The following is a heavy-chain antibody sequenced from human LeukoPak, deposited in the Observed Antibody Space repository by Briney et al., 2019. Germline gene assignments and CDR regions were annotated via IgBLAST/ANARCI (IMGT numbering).Heavy chain of an antibody. D-gene: IGHD3-22*01. J-gene: IGHJ5*02. CDR1: GGSFSGYY. V-gene: IGHV4-34*01. CDR2: INHSGST. Sequence: SGTLSLTCAVYGGSFSGYYWSWIRQPPGKGLEWIGEINHSGSTNYNPSLKSRVTISVDTSKNQFSLKLSSVTAADTAVYYCARDLSGSYYDSSGGNWFDPWGQGTLVTVSS. CDR3: ARDLSGSYYDSSGGNWFDP.